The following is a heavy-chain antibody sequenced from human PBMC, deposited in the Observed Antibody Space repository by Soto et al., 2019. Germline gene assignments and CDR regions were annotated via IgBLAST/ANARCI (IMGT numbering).Heavy chain of an antibody. V-gene: IGHV3-21*01. CDR2: ISSSSSYI. CDR3: ARANLVVGSYYYYGMDV. J-gene: IGHJ6*02. CDR1: GFPFSSYS. Sequence: GGSLRLSCAASGFPFSSYSTNWVRQAPGKGLEWVSSISSSSSYIYYADSVKGRFTISRENAKNSLYLQMNSLRAEDTAVYYCARANLVVGSYYYYGMDVWGQGTTVTVSS. D-gene: IGHD1-26*01.